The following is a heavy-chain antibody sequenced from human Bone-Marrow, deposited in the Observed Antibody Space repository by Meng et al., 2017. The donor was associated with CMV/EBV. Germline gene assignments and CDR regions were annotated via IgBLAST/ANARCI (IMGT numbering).Heavy chain of an antibody. J-gene: IGHJ6*02. CDR1: GGSFSGYY. CDR2: INHSGST. V-gene: IGHV4-34*01. D-gene: IGHD1-26*01. Sequence: SETLSLTGAVYGGSFSGYYWSWIRQPPGKGLEWIGEINHSGSTNYNPSLKSRVTISVDTSENQFSLKLSSVTAADTAVYYCARGTYSGSFARLYYYYGMDVWGQGTTVTVSS. CDR3: ARGTYSGSFARLYYYYGMDV.